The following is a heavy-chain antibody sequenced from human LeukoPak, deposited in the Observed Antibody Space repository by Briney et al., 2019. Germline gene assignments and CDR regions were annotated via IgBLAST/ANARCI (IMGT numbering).Heavy chain of an antibody. CDR1: GLTFSSYW. J-gene: IGHJ4*02. V-gene: IGHV3-23*01. D-gene: IGHD2-15*01. CDR2: ISGSGGST. Sequence: GGSLRLSCAASGLTFSSYWMHWVRQAPGKGLVWVSAISGSGGSTYYADSVKGRFTISRDNSKNTLYLQMNSLRAEDTAVYYCAKADIVVVVAAIVDYWGQGTLVTVSS. CDR3: AKADIVVVVAAIVDY.